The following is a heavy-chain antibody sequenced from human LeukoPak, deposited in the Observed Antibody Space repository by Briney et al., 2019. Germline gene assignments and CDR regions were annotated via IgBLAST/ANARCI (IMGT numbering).Heavy chain of an antibody. Sequence: SETLSLTCAVYGGSFSGYYWSWIRQPPGKGLEWIGEINHSGSTNYNPSLKSRVTISVDTSKNQFSLKLSSVTAADTAVYYCARGQQQLAPNPVFDYWGQGTLVTVSS. J-gene: IGHJ4*02. CDR3: ARGQQQLAPNPVFDY. CDR1: GGSFSGYY. CDR2: INHSGST. V-gene: IGHV4-34*01. D-gene: IGHD6-13*01.